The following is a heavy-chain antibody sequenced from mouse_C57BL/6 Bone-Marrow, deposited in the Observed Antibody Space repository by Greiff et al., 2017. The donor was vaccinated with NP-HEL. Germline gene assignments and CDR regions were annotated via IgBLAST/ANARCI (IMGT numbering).Heavy chain of an antibody. CDR2: ISSGGSYT. CDR3: ARPYDDDVAWFAY. Sequence: EVQGVESGGDLVKPGGSLKLSCAASGFTFSSYGMSWVRQTPDKRLEWVAPISSGGSYTYYPDSVKGRFTLSRDNAKNTLYMQMSSLKSEDTSMYYCARPYDDDVAWFAYWGQGTLVTVSA. D-gene: IGHD2-4*01. V-gene: IGHV5-6*01. CDR1: GFTFSSYG. J-gene: IGHJ3*01.